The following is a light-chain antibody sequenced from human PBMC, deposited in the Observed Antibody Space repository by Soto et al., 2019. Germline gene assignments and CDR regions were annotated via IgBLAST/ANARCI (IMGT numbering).Light chain of an antibody. Sequence: QSALTQPASVSGSPGQSITISCTGTTSNVGGYGYVSWYQQHPGKAPKLMIYEVRNRPSGVSNRFSGSKSGNTASLTISGLQAEDEADYYCSAYTSGSTYVFGTGTKLTVL. V-gene: IGLV2-14*01. CDR1: TSNVGGYGY. J-gene: IGLJ1*01. CDR2: EVR. CDR3: SAYTSGSTYV.